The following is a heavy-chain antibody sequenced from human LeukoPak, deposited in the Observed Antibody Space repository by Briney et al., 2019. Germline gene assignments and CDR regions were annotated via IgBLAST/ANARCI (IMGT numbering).Heavy chain of an antibody. CDR3: ARRYSYGRGHFDF. Sequence: PGGSLRLSCAASGFTFSSYWMSWVSQAPGKGLEWVANIKQDGIEKHYLDSVRGRFIISRENAKNSLYLQMNSLRAEDTAVYYCARRYSYGRGHFDFWGQGTLVTVSS. D-gene: IGHD5-18*01. V-gene: IGHV3-7*05. CDR1: GFTFSSYW. J-gene: IGHJ4*02. CDR2: IKQDGIEK.